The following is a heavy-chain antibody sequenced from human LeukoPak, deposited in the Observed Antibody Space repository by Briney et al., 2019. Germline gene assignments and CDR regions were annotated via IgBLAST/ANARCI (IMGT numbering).Heavy chain of an antibody. Sequence: SETLSLTCTVSGASITYNYWSWIRQPPGKGLEWLRYFSYSGSTHYNPSLRSRVTISADTSTNQVSLNLNSVTAADTAVYFCARHPPGSSSGWHPLDYWGQGTLVTVSS. CDR1: GASITYNY. CDR3: ARHPPGSSSGWHPLDY. J-gene: IGHJ4*02. V-gene: IGHV4-59*08. CDR2: FSYSGST. D-gene: IGHD6-19*01.